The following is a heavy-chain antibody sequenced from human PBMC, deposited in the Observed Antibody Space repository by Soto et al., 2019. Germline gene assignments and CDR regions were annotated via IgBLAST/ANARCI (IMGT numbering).Heavy chain of an antibody. CDR3: ARGMQGSRYFDL. J-gene: IGHJ2*01. V-gene: IGHV3-74*01. CDR1: GFILSSYW. CDR2: ITNDASST. Sequence: EVQLVESGGGLVQPGGSLRLSCAASGFILSSYWMHWVRQAPGKGLVWVSRITNDASSTTYADSVKGRFTISRDNAKNTLYLQMNSMRAADTAVYYCARGMQGSRYFDLWGRGTLVTVSS.